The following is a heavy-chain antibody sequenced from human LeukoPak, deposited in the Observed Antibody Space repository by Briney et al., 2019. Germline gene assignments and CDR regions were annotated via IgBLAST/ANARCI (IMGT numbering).Heavy chain of an antibody. CDR3: ASCSYYDSSGLTEDAFDI. D-gene: IGHD3-22*01. V-gene: IGHV1-8*01. Sequence: ASVKVSCKASGYTFTSYDINWVRQAPGQGLEWMGWMNPNSGNTGYAQKFQGRVTMTRNTSISTAYMELSSLRSEDTAVYYWASCSYYDSSGLTEDAFDIWGQGTMVTVSS. CDR1: GYTFTSYD. CDR2: MNPNSGNT. J-gene: IGHJ3*02.